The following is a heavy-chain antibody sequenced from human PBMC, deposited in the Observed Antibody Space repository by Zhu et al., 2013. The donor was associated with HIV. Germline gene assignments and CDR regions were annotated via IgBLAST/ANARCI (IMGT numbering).Heavy chain of an antibody. Sequence: QVQLVHSGAEVKKPGSSVKVSCKASVGTFSNYALSWVRQAPGQGLEWMGGIIPISGTTNYAQTFQGRVTITADESTSTAYMELSSLRSEDTAVYYCARDPHGGISVIVVVRGSRYGMDVWGQGDHGHRLF. J-gene: IGHJ6*02. CDR2: IIPISGTT. CDR3: ARDPHGGISVIVVVRGSRYGMDV. V-gene: IGHV1-69*01. CDR1: VGTFSNYA. D-gene: IGHD3-22*01.